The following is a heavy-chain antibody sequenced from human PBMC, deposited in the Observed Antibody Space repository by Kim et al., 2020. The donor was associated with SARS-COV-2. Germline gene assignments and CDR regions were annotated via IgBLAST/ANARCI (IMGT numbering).Heavy chain of an antibody. Sequence: YTPSLKSRVTISVDTSKNQFSLKLSSVTAADTAVYYCARSTFYGDYFDYWGQGTLVTVSS. J-gene: IGHJ4*02. V-gene: IGHV4-59*01. CDR3: ARSTFYGDYFDY. D-gene: IGHD4-17*01.